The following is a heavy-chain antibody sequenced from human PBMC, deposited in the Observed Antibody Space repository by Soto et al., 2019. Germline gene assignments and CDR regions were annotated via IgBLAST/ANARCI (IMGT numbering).Heavy chain of an antibody. V-gene: IGHV4-34*01. J-gene: IGHJ4*02. D-gene: IGHD4-17*01. CDR2: INHSGST. Sequence: SETLSLTCAVYGGSFSGYYWSWIRQPPGKGLGWIGEINHSGSTNYNPSLKSRVTISVDTSKNQFSLKLSSVTAADTAVYYCARGVALRWSKKKPFDYWGQGTLVTVSS. CDR1: GGSFSGYY. CDR3: ARGVALRWSKKKPFDY.